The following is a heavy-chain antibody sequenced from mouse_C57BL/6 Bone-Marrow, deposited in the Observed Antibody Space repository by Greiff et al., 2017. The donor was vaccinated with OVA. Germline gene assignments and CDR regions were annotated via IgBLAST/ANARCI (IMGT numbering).Heavy chain of an antibody. V-gene: IGHV1-52*01. CDR3: AKATTVVDWYFDV. CDR2: IDPSDSEN. D-gene: IGHD1-1*01. Sequence: QVQLQQPGAELVRPGSSVKLSCKASGYTFTSYWMHWVKQRPIQGLEWIGNIDPSDSENHYNQKFKDKATLTVDKSSSTAYMQLSSLTSEDSAVYYCAKATTVVDWYFDVWGTGTTVTVSS. CDR1: GYTFTSYW. J-gene: IGHJ1*03.